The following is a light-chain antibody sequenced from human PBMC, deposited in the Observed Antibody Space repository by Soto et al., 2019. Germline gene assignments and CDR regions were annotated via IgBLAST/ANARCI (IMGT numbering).Light chain of an antibody. CDR2: DAS. CDR3: QQRSNWPPLT. J-gene: IGKJ5*01. V-gene: IGKV3-11*01. Sequence: IVLTQSPATLSLSPGDRATLSCRASQSVSSYLAWYQQKPGQAPRLLIYDASNRATGIPARFSGSGSGTDFTLTISSQEPEDFAVYYCQQRSNWPPLTFGQGTRLEIK. CDR1: QSVSSY.